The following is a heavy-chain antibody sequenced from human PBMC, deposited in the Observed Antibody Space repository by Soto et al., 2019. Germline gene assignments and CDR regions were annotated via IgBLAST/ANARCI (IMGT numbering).Heavy chain of an antibody. CDR2: IYPGDSDT. CDR3: ARQAYCISTRCPKHNWFSP. D-gene: IGHD2-2*01. V-gene: IGHV5-51*01. J-gene: IGHJ5*02. CDR1: GYSFTSYW. Sequence: PGGSLKISCKGSGYSFTSYWIGWVRQMPGKGLEWMGIIYPGDSDTRYSPSFQGQVTISADKSISTAYLQWSSLKASDTAMYYCARQAYCISTRCPKHNWFSPWGKGTLVTVS.